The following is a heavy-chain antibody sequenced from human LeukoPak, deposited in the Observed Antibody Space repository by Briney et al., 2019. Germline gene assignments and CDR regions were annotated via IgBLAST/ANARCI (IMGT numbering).Heavy chain of an antibody. Sequence: SQTLSLTCAISGDSVSSNSAAWNWIRQSPSRGLEWLGRTYYRSKWYNDYAVSVKGRITINPDTSKNQFSLQLNSVTPEDTAVYYCARGSAEATISYYYYYMDVWGKGTTVTVSS. CDR1: GDSVSSNSAA. D-gene: IGHD5-12*01. J-gene: IGHJ6*03. CDR2: TYYRSKWYN. CDR3: ARGSAEATISYYYYYMDV. V-gene: IGHV6-1*01.